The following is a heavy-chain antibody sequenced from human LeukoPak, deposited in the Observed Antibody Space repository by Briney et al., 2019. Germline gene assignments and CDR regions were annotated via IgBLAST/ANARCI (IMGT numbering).Heavy chain of an antibody. Sequence: GGSLRLSCAASGFTFSSYSMNWVRQAPGKGLEWVSSISSSSSSIYYADSLKGRFTISRDNAKNSLYLQMNSLRAEDTALYYCATEVAEGGPQDYWGQGTLVTVSS. CDR3: ATEVAEGGPQDY. CDR2: ISSSSSSI. CDR1: GFTFSSYS. D-gene: IGHD2-15*01. J-gene: IGHJ4*02. V-gene: IGHV3-21*01.